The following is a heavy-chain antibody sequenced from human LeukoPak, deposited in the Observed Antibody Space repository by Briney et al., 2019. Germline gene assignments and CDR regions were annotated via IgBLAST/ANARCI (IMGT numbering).Heavy chain of an antibody. V-gene: IGHV1-69*04. CDR2: IIPILGIA. Sequence: SVKVSCKASGGTFSGYAISWVRQAPGQGLEWMGRIIPILGIANYAQKFQGRVTITADKSTSTAYMELSSLRSEDTAVYYCARCSTDWLSPYYYGMDVWGQGTTVTVSS. J-gene: IGHJ6*02. D-gene: IGHD3-9*01. CDR1: GGTFSGYA. CDR3: ARCSTDWLSPYYYGMDV.